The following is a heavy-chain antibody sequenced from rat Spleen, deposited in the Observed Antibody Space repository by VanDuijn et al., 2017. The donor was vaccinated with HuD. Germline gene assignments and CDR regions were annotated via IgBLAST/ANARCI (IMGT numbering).Heavy chain of an antibody. CDR2: ITNFAGRT. CDR1: GFTFNNYW. V-gene: IGHV5-31*01. J-gene: IGHJ2*01. CDR3: ARDTNYFDY. Sequence: EVQLVESGGGLVQPGRSLTVSCAASGFTFNNYWMTWIRQSPGKGLEWVASITNFAGRTHYPDSVKGRFTISRDNAKSTLYLQMDSLRSEDTATYYCARDTNYFDYWGHGVMVTVSS.